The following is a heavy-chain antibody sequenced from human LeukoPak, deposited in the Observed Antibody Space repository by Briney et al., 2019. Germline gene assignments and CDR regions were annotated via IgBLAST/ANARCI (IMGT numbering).Heavy chain of an antibody. J-gene: IGHJ6*03. CDR2: ISAYNGNT. CDR1: GYTFTSYG. CDR3: ARDRSREYYDILTGYYTYYYYMDV. V-gene: IGHV1-18*01. D-gene: IGHD3-9*01. Sequence: GASLKVSCKASGYTFTSYGISWVRQARGQGREWMGWISAYNGNTNYAQKLQGRVTMTTDTSTSTAYLELRSLRSDDTAVYYCARDRSREYYDILTGYYTYYYYMDVWGKGTTVTVSS.